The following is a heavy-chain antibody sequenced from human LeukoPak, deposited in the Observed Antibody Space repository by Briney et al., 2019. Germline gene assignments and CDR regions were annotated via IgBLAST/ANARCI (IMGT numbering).Heavy chain of an antibody. Sequence: ASVKVSCKASGYTFTSYDINWVRRATGQGLEWMGWMNPNSGNTGYAQKFQGRVTITRNTSISTAYMELSSLRSEDTAVYYCARGRSSNSTRNNDYWGQGTLVTVSS. J-gene: IGHJ4*02. CDR1: GYTFTSYD. CDR3: ARGRSSNSTRNNDY. D-gene: IGHD1-14*01. CDR2: MNPNSGNT. V-gene: IGHV1-8*03.